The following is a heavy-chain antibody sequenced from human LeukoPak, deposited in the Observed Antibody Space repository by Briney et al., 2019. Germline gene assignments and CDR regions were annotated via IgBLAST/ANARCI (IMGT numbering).Heavy chain of an antibody. J-gene: IGHJ4*02. CDR2: VFYTGYT. Sequence: ETLSXXCTVSGGSINNYYWSWVRQPPGKGLEWVGYVFYTGYTHYNPSLKRRVTISVDTWKKQFSLKLRSVTAADTAVYYCARXXGPIDYWGQGTLVTVSS. V-gene: IGHV4-59*01. CDR3: ARXXGPIDY. CDR1: GGSINNYY.